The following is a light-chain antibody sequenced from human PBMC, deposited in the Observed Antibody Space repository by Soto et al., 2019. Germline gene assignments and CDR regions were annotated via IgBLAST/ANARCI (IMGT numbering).Light chain of an antibody. CDR1: SSDVGGYKY. CDR3: SSYTTSDTLVV. Sequence: QSALTQPASVSGSPGQSITISCTGTSSDVGGYKYVSWYQQHPGKAPKLMIYEVTNRPSGVSSRFSGSKSGNTASLTISGLQAEDEAHYFCSSYTTSDTLVVFGGGTQLTVL. J-gene: IGLJ2*01. CDR2: EVT. V-gene: IGLV2-14*01.